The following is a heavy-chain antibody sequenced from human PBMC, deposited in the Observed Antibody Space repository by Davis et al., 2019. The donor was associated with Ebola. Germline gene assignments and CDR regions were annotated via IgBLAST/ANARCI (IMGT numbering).Heavy chain of an antibody. CDR2: ISSDGGIT. V-gene: IGHV3-74*01. J-gene: IGHJ4*02. CDR3: VRNTYGAPEY. D-gene: IGHD1-26*01. CDR1: GFTFNKYW. Sequence: PGGSLRLSCAASGFTFNKYWMHWVRQAPGKGLVYVSRISSDGGITSYADSVKGRFTISRDNAKSTLYLQMNSLTAEDTAVYYCVRNTYGAPEYWGQGTLVTVSS.